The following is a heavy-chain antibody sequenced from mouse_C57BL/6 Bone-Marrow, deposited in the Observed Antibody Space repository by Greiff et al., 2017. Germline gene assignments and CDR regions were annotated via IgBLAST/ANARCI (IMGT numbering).Heavy chain of an antibody. Sequence: VQLQQSGAELVRPGASVKLSCKASGYTFTDYYINWVKQRPGQGLEWIARIYPGSGNTYYNEKFKGKATLTAENSSSTAYMQLSSLTSEDSAVYFCARRTTAYYFDYWGQGTTLTVSS. CDR3: ARRTTAYYFDY. CDR2: IYPGSGNT. CDR1: GYTFTDYY. D-gene: IGHD1-2*01. V-gene: IGHV1-76*01. J-gene: IGHJ2*01.